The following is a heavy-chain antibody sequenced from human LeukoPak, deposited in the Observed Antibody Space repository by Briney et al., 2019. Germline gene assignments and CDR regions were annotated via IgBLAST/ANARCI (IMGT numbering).Heavy chain of an antibody. J-gene: IGHJ4*02. CDR3: ASGKATAMAPGY. V-gene: IGHV3-53*01. CDR1: GFTVSSNY. CDR2: IYSGGST. Sequence: GGSLRLSCAASGFTVSSNYMSWVRQAPGKGLEWVSVIYSGGSTYYSDSVKGRFTISSDNSKNTLYLQMNSLRAADTAVYYCASGKATAMAPGYWGQGTLVTVSS. D-gene: IGHD5-18*01.